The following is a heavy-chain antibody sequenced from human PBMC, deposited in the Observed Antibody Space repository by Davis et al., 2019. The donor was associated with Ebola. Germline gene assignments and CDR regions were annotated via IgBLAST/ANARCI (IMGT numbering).Heavy chain of an antibody. CDR2: INPNDGRT. CDR1: GYTFTNYY. D-gene: IGHD4-11*01. V-gene: IGHV1-46*01. J-gene: IGHJ4*02. CDR3: ATQGGYSNGGYFDF. Sequence: AASVKVSCKASGYTFTNYYMHWVRQAPGQGLEWMGMINPNDGRTIYAQKFQGRVTVTRDTSTTTVYMDLSSLRSEDTAVYYCATQGGYSNGGYFDFWGQGTLVTVSS.